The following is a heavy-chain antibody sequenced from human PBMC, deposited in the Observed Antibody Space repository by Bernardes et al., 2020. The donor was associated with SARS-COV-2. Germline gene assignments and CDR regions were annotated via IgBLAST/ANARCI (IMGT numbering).Heavy chain of an antibody. J-gene: IGHJ4*02. V-gene: IGHV3-9*01. CDR2: ISWNSGSI. D-gene: IGHD1-26*01. Sequence: GGSLRLSCAASGFTFDDYAMHWVRQAPGKGLEWVSGISWNSGSIGYADSVKGRFTISRDNAKNSLYLQMNSLRAEDTALYYCAKDVGDYWGQGPLVPVSS. CDR1: GFTFDDYA. CDR3: AKDVGDY.